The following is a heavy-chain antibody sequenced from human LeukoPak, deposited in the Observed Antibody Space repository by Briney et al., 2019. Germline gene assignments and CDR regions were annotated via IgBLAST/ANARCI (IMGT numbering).Heavy chain of an antibody. CDR2: IYYSGTT. D-gene: IGHD6-13*01. J-gene: IGHJ3*02. Sequence: SETLSLTCTVSGGSVSSGSYYWSWIRQPPGKELEWIGYIYYSGTTNYNPSLNSRVTISVDTSKNQFSLKLSSVTAADTAVYNCARPQNSRSSWYDAFDIWGQGTMVTVSS. CDR1: GGSVSSGSYY. CDR3: ARPQNSRSSWYDAFDI. V-gene: IGHV4-61*01.